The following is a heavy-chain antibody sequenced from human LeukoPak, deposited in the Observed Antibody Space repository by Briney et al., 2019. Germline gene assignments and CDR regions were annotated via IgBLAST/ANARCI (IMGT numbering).Heavy chain of an antibody. D-gene: IGHD3-3*01. J-gene: IGHJ4*02. Sequence: GGSLRLSCAASGFTFSSYAMSWVRQAPGKGPEWVSAISGSGGSTYYADSVKGRFTISRDNSKNTLYLQMNSLRAEDTAVYYCAKVKSDDFWSGYLFDYWGQGTLVTVSS. CDR2: ISGSGGST. V-gene: IGHV3-23*01. CDR3: AKVKSDDFWSGYLFDY. CDR1: GFTFSSYA.